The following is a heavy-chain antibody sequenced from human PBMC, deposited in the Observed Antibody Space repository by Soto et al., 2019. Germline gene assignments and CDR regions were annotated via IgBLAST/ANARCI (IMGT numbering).Heavy chain of an antibody. Sequence: GGSLRLSCAASGFTFSSYGMHWVRQAPGKGLEWVAVISYDGSNKYYADSVKGRCTISRDNSKNTLYLQMNSLRAEDTAVYYCAKDLPYCTNGVCRELYYFDYWGQGTLVTVSS. D-gene: IGHD2-8*01. CDR1: GFTFSSYG. J-gene: IGHJ4*02. CDR3: AKDLPYCTNGVCRELYYFDY. V-gene: IGHV3-30*18. CDR2: ISYDGSNK.